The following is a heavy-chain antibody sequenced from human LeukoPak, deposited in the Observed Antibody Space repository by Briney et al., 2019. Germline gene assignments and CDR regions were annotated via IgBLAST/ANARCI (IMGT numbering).Heavy chain of an antibody. CDR1: GGSISSSSYY. CDR2: IYYSGST. D-gene: IGHD3-9*01. V-gene: IGHV4-39*07. CDR3: ATFDIPAAWSADY. J-gene: IGHJ4*02. Sequence: PSETLSLTCTVSGGSISSSSYYWGWIRQPPGKGLEWIGSIYYSGSTYYNPSLKSRVTISVDTSKNQFSLKLSSVTAADTAVYYCATFDIPAAWSADYWGQGTLVTVSS.